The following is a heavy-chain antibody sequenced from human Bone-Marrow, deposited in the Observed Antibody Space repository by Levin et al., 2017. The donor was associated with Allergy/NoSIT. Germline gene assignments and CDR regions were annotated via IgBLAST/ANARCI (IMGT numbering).Heavy chain of an antibody. V-gene: IGHV4-30-4*01. CDR3: ARVAGRYRNWFDP. Sequence: SETLSLTCIVSGDSISSGDYYWSWIRQPPGKGLEWIGYIYYNGDTYYYPSLKSRVILSVDTSKNQFSLKVNSVTAADTAIYYCARVAGRYRNWFDPWGQGTLVTVSS. CDR1: GDSISSGDYY. CDR2: IYYNGDT. D-gene: IGHD5-18*01. J-gene: IGHJ5*02.